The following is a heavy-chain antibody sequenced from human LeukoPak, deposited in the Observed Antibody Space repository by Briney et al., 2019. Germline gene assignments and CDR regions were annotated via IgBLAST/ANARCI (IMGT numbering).Heavy chain of an antibody. Sequence: GGSLRLSCAASRFAFSNYVMNWVRQPPGKGLEWVSSITDSGGATYYADSMKGRFTISRYNSKNTLYLQMTSLKAEDTAVYYCAKRGSDFRALEYWGQGTLVTVSS. V-gene: IGHV3-23*01. CDR3: AKRGSDFRALEY. J-gene: IGHJ4*02. D-gene: IGHD3-3*01. CDR1: RFAFSNYV. CDR2: ITDSGGAT.